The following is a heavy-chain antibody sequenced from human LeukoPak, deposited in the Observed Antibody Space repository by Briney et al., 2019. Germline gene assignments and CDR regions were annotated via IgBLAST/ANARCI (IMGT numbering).Heavy chain of an antibody. CDR2: IIPIFGTA. Sequence: GASVKVSCKASGGTFSSYAISWVRQAPGQGLEWMGGIIPIFGTANYAQKFQGRVTITTDESTSTAYMELSSLRSEDTAVYYCARPSIAARPGNYYYYYMDVWGKGTTVTVSS. D-gene: IGHD6-6*01. CDR1: GGTFSSYA. CDR3: ARPSIAARPGNYYYYYMDV. V-gene: IGHV1-69*05. J-gene: IGHJ6*03.